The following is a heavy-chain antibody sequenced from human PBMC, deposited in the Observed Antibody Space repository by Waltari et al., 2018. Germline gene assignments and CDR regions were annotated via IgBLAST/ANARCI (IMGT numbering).Heavy chain of an antibody. Sequence: EVQLVESGGGLVKPGGSLRLSCAASGFTFNTYPMNWVRQAPGKGLEWVSSISSTSSDIYYADSVKGRFTISRDNAKSSLYLQLNSLRAEDTAVYYCAGGYSSYYGMDVWGQGTTVTVSS. J-gene: IGHJ6*02. CDR3: AGGYSSYYGMDV. D-gene: IGHD6-13*01. CDR1: GFTFNTYP. V-gene: IGHV3-21*02. CDR2: ISSTSSDI.